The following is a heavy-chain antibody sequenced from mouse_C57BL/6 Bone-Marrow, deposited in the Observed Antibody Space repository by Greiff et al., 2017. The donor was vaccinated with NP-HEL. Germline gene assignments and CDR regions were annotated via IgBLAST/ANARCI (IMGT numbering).Heavy chain of an antibody. J-gene: IGHJ2*01. Sequence: DVMLVESGGGLVKPGGSLKLSCAASGFTFSSYAMSWVRQTPEKRLEWVATISDGVSYTYYPDNVKGRFTISRDNAKNNLYLQMSHLKSEDTAMYYCARALYYGNFDYWGQGTTLTVSS. CDR3: ARALYYGNFDY. D-gene: IGHD2-1*01. V-gene: IGHV5-4*03. CDR1: GFTFSSYA. CDR2: ISDGVSYT.